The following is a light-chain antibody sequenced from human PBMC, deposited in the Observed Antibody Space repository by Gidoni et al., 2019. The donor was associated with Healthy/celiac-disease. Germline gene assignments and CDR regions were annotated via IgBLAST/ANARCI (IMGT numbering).Light chain of an antibody. CDR1: QSISSY. V-gene: IGKV1-39*01. CDR3: QQSYSTLEWT. J-gene: IGKJ1*01. Sequence: DIQMTQSPSSLSASVGDRVTITCRASQSISSYLNWYQQKPGKAPKLLIYAASSVQSGVPSRFSGSGSGTDFTLTISSLQPEDFATYYCQQSYSTLEWTFGQGTKVEIK. CDR2: AAS.